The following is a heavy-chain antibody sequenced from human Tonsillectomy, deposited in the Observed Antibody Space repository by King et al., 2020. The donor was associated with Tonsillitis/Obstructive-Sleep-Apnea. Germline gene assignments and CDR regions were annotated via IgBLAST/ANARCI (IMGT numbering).Heavy chain of an antibody. V-gene: IGHV3-53*01. CDR2: IYSDGST. Sequence: VQLVESGGGLIQPGGSLRLSCAVSGFTVSSNYMSWVRQAPGKGLEWGSSIYSDGSTYYADSVMGRFTISRDNSKNTLDLQMNRLRADDTAVYYCARAGNSGYIGYFDYWGQGTLVTVSS. CDR3: ARAGNSGYIGYFDY. J-gene: IGHJ4*02. D-gene: IGHD5-12*01. CDR1: GFTVSSNY.